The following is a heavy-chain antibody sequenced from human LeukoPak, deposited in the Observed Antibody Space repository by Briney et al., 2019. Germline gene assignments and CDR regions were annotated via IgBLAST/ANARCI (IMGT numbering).Heavy chain of an antibody. Sequence: PSETLSLTCTVSGGSISSSSYYWGWIRQPPGKGLEWIGSIYYSGSTYYNPSLKSRVTISVDTSKNQFSLKLSSVTAADTAVYYCARDRGSYSIDIWGQGTMVTVSS. J-gene: IGHJ3*02. V-gene: IGHV4-39*07. D-gene: IGHD1-26*01. CDR3: ARDRGSYSIDI. CDR1: GGSISSSSYY. CDR2: IYYSGST.